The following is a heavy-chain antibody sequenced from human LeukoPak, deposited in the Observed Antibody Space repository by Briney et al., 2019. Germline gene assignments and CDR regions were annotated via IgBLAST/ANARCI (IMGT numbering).Heavy chain of an antibody. CDR2: FDPEDGET. CDR1: GYTLTGLS. V-gene: IGHV1-24*01. CDR3: ATERQQLDYFDY. D-gene: IGHD6-13*01. Sequence: ASVKVSCKVSGYTLTGLSMHWVRQAPGKGLEWMGGFDPEDGETIYAQKFQGRVTMTEDTSTDTAYMELSSLRSEDTAVYYCATERQQLDYFDYWGQGTLVTVSS. J-gene: IGHJ4*02.